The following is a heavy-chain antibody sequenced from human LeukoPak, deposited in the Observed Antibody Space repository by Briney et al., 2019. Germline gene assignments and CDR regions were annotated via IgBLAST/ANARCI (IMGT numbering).Heavy chain of an antibody. CDR1: GFTFDDYA. V-gene: IGHV3-9*01. CDR3: AKDRGSSWYVYYYYYMDV. D-gene: IGHD6-13*01. CDR2: ISWNSGSI. J-gene: IGHJ6*03. Sequence: GGSLRLSCAASGFTFDDYAMHWVRQAPGKGLEWVSGISWNSGSIGYADSVKGRFTISGDNAKNSLYLQMNSLRAEDTALYYCAKDRGSSWYVYYYYYMDVWGKGTTVTISS.